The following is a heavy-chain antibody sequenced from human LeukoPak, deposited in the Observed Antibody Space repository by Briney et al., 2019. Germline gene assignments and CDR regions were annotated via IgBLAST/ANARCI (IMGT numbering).Heavy chain of an antibody. Sequence: GGSLRLSCAASGFTFSIYAMSWVRQAPGKGLEWVSSISGTSGNTYYADSVKGRFTISRDNSKNTLYLQMNSLRAEDTAVYYCARDLTIFGVDYYYYYGMDVWGQGTTVTVSS. CDR2: ISGTSGNT. J-gene: IGHJ6*02. CDR3: ARDLTIFGVDYYYYYGMDV. CDR1: GFTFSIYA. D-gene: IGHD3-3*01. V-gene: IGHV3-23*01.